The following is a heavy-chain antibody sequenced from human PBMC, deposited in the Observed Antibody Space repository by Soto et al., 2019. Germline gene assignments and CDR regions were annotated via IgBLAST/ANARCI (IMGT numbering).Heavy chain of an antibody. CDR1: GYTFTSYA. D-gene: IGHD1-1*01. Sequence: GASVKVSCKASGYTFTSYAMHWVRQAPGQRLEWMGWINSGNGNTKYSQKFQGRVTITRDTSASTAYMELSRLRSDDTAVYYCARDISTTGTTRDAFDIWGQGTMVTVSS. CDR2: INSGNGNT. J-gene: IGHJ3*02. V-gene: IGHV1-3*01. CDR3: ARDISTTGTTRDAFDI.